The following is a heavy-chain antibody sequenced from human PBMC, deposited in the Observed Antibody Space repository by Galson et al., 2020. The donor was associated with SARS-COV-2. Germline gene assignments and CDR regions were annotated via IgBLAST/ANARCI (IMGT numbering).Heavy chain of an antibody. Sequence: TGGSLRLSCAASGFTFSSYSMNWVRQAPGKGLEWVSYITRGSDTKYYADSVKGRFTVSRDNAKNSVYLHMNNLRDEDTAVYYCATEAHDYWGHGTLLTVSS. V-gene: IGHV3-48*02. CDR3: ATEAHDY. CDR2: ITRGSDTK. J-gene: IGHJ4*01. CDR1: GFTFSSYS.